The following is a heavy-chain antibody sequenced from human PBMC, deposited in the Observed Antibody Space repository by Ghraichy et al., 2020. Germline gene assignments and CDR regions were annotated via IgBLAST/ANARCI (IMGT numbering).Heavy chain of an antibody. Sequence: GGYLRLSCAASGFTFNTYAMSWVRQAPGKGLEWVSALTASALTTYYGDSVKGRFTISRDNSKNTLYLQMNSLRADDTAVYYCAKPRYSSSWYYLDSWGQGTLVTVSS. D-gene: IGHD6-13*01. J-gene: IGHJ4*02. CDR1: GFTFNTYA. CDR2: LTASALTT. V-gene: IGHV3-23*01. CDR3: AKPRYSSSWYYLDS.